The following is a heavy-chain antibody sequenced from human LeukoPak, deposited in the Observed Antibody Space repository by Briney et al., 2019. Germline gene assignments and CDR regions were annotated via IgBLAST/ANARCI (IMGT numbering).Heavy chain of an antibody. CDR1: GGPFTGYY. J-gene: IGHJ3*01. CDR2: INHRGST. D-gene: IGHD3-22*01. V-gene: IGHV4-34*01. Sequence: SETLSLTCAVYGGPFTGYYWSWIRQSPDKGLEWIGEINHRGSTNYNSSLKTRLTISADTSKNQFSLHLSSVTAADTAVYYCAKVYSSSPQDAFDVWGQGTMVTVSS. CDR3: AKVYSSSPQDAFDV.